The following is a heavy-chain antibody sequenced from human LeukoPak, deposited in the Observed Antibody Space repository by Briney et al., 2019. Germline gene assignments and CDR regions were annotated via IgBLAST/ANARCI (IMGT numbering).Heavy chain of an antibody. Sequence: GGSLRLSCAASTFTFSSYNMNWVRQAPGKGLEWVSSISSSGTYIYYRDSVKGRFTISRDNAENSLYLEMNSLRVEDTAIYYCARDRGSYRPIDYWGQGTLVTVSS. D-gene: IGHD1-26*01. J-gene: IGHJ4*02. CDR1: TFTFSSYN. CDR3: ARDRGSYRPIDY. CDR2: ISSSGTYI. V-gene: IGHV3-21*01.